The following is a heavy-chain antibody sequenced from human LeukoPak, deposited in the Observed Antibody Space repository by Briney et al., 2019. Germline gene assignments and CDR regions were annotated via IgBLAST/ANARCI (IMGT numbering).Heavy chain of an antibody. V-gene: IGHV4-31*03. Sequence: SETLSLTCTVSGGSISSGGYYWSWIRQHPGKGLEWIGYIYYSGSTYYNPSLKSRVTISVDTSKNQFSLKLSSVTAADTAVYYCARGRSVLRYFDWLFHFDYWGQGILVTVSS. J-gene: IGHJ4*02. D-gene: IGHD3-9*01. CDR1: GGSISSGGYY. CDR2: IYYSGST. CDR3: ARGRSVLRYFDWLFHFDY.